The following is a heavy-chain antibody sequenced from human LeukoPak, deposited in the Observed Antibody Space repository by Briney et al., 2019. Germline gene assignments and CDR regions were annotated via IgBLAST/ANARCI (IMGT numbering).Heavy chain of an antibody. D-gene: IGHD5-12*01. J-gene: IGHJ4*02. CDR2: IYYSGST. V-gene: IGHV4-59*08. CDR3: ASGTWIGRFDY. Sequence: SETLSLTCTVSGGSISSYYWSWIRQPPGKGLEWIGYIYYSGSTNYNPSLKSRVTISGGTSKKQFSLKLSSVTAADTAVYYCASGTWIGRFDYWGQGTLVTVSS. CDR1: GGSISSYY.